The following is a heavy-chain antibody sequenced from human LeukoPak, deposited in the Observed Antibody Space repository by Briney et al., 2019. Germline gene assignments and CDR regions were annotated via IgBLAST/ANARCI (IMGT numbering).Heavy chain of an antibody. CDR2: IYYSGNT. J-gene: IGHJ4*02. D-gene: IGHD1-14*01. CDR3: ARAPGGNPTTHYFDY. Sequence: NPSETLSLTCTVSGGSISSYYWSWIRQPPGKGLEWIGYIYYSGNTNYNPSLKSRVTISVDTSKNQFSLKLTSVTAADTAVYYCARAPGGNPTTHYFDYWGQGALATVSS. V-gene: IGHV4-59*01. CDR1: GGSISSYY.